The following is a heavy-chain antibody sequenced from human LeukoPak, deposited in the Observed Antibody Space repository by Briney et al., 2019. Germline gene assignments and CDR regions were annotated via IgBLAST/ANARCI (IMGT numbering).Heavy chain of an antibody. CDR3: ARDRGVDYYGSGNNWFDP. Sequence: ASVKVSCKASGYTFTSFDIHWVRQAPGQGLEWMGWMNPNSGNTGYAQKYQGRVTMTRNTSISTAYMELSSLRSEDTAVYDCARDRGVDYYGSGNNWFDPWGQGTLVTVSS. D-gene: IGHD3-10*01. CDR2: MNPNSGNT. V-gene: IGHV1-8*01. J-gene: IGHJ5*02. CDR1: GYTFTSFD.